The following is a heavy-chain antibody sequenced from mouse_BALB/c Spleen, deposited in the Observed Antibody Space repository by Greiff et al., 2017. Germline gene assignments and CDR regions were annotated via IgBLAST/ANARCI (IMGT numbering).Heavy chain of an antibody. J-gene: IGHJ4*01. CDR1: GFTFSNYW. V-gene: IGHV6-6*02. Sequence: EVMLVESGGGLVQPGGSMKLSCVASGFTFSNYWMNWVRQSPEKGLEWVAEIRLKSNNYATHYAESVKGRFTISRDDSKSSVYLQMNNLRAEDTGIYYCTRNYRYYAMDYWGQGTSVTVSS. D-gene: IGHD2-14*01. CDR3: TRNYRYYAMDY. CDR2: IRLKSNNYAT.